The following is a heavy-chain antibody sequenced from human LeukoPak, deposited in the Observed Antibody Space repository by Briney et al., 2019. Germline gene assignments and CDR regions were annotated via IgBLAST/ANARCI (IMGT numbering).Heavy chain of an antibody. D-gene: IGHD6-19*01. V-gene: IGHV3-74*01. J-gene: IGHJ5*02. CDR3: ARDHSSGWYRGNWFDP. Sequence: GGSLRLSCAVSGFTFSSYGMHWVRQAPGKGLVWVSRINSDGSSTSYADSVKGRFTISRDNAKNTLYPQMNSLRAEDTAVYYCARDHSSGWYRGNWFDPWGQGTLVTVSS. CDR1: GFTFSSYG. CDR2: INSDGSST.